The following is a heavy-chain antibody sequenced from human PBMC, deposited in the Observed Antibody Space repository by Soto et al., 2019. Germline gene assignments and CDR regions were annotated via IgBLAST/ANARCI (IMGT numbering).Heavy chain of an antibody. CDR3: ASDAGGPYDP. V-gene: IGHV4-59*01. Sequence: QVQVRESGPGLVKPAETLSLTCTVSGAPITINYWSWIRQAPGKGLEWIGYIYYSGSTTYNPSLKRRLTMSADTSKDQFSLKLNSVAAADTAVYYCASDAGGPYDPWGPGILVTVSS. CDR1: GAPITINY. J-gene: IGHJ5*02. CDR2: IYYSGST. D-gene: IGHD2-15*01.